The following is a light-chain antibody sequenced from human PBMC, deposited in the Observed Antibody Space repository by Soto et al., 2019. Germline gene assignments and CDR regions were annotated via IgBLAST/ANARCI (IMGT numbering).Light chain of an antibody. CDR1: QSISSY. J-gene: IGKJ4*01. Sequence: DIQMTQSPSSLSASVGDRVTITCRASQSISSYLNWYQQKPGKAPKLLIYAASSLQSGVASRFSGSGSGTDFTLTISSLQPEDFATYYCQQSYSTLVTFGGGTKVEIK. V-gene: IGKV1-39*01. CDR3: QQSYSTLVT. CDR2: AAS.